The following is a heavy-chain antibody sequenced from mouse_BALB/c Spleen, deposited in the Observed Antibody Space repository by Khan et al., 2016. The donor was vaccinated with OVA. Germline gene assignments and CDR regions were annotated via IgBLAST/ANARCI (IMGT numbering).Heavy chain of an antibody. V-gene: IGHV5-9-3*01. CDR2: ISSAGDYI. Sequence: EVELVESGGDLVKPGGSLKLSCSASGFTFSTFAMSWVRQTPEKSLEWVATISSAGDYIYYPDSVKGRFTISRDHAKNTLYLQMSSLRSEDTAIYYCARHNYGPFAYWGQGTLVTVSA. CDR3: ARHNYGPFAY. J-gene: IGHJ3*01. D-gene: IGHD1-1*01. CDR1: GFTFSTFA.